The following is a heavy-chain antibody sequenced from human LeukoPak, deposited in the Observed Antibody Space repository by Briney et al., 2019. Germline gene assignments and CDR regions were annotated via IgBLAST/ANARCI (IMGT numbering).Heavy chain of an antibody. CDR3: ARCGQGPAAPHAFDS. CDR1: GYTFTLQY. D-gene: IGHD6-13*01. V-gene: IGHV1-2*02. CDR2: INPNSGGT. Sequence: ASVRVLCKVSGYTFTLQYVQWVRQAPGQGLEWMGWINPNSGGTNYAQKFQGRVTMTRDTSISTAYMELNRLTSDDTAVYYCARCGQGPAAPHAFDSLRQRRMVSVSS. J-gene: IGHJ3*02.